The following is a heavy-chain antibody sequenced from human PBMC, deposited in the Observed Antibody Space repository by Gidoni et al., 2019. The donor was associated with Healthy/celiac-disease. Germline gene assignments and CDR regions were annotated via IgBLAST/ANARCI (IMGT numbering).Heavy chain of an antibody. CDR3: ATNDYVWGSYRYTFDY. D-gene: IGHD3-16*02. J-gene: IGHJ4*02. CDR2: IIAILGIA. Sequence: QVQLVQSGAEVKKPGSSVKVSCKASVGTFSSYAISWVRQAPGQGLEWMGRIIAILGIANYAQKFQGRVTITADKSTSTAYMELSSLRSEDTAVYYCATNDYVWGSYRYTFDYWGQGTLVTVSS. V-gene: IGHV1-69*04. CDR1: VGTFSSYA.